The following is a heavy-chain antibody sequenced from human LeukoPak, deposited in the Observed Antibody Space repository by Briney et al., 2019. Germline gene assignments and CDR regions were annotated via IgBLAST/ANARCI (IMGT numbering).Heavy chain of an antibody. Sequence: GASVKVSCKASGYTFTGYYMHWVRQAPGQGLEWMGWINPNSGGTNYAQKFQGRVTMTRDTSISTAYMELSGLRSDDTAVYYCARDLLQYFDWLTMAGYWGQGTLVSVSS. CDR3: ARDLLQYFDWLTMAGY. CDR1: GYTFTGYY. D-gene: IGHD3-9*01. V-gene: IGHV1-2*02. CDR2: INPNSGGT. J-gene: IGHJ4*02.